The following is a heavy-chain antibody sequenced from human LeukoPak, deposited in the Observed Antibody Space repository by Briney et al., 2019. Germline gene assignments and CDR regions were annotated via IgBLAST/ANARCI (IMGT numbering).Heavy chain of an antibody. CDR2: IYYSGNT. Sequence: PSETVSLTCTVSGGSISSSNYYWGWIRQPPGKGLEWIGSIYYSGNTYYNPSLKSRVTISVDTSKNQFSLKLRSVTAADTAVYYCARGGSSWTKTWFDPWGQGTLVTVSS. CDR3: ARGGSSWTKTWFDP. J-gene: IGHJ5*02. V-gene: IGHV4-39*07. D-gene: IGHD6-13*01. CDR1: GGSISSSNYY.